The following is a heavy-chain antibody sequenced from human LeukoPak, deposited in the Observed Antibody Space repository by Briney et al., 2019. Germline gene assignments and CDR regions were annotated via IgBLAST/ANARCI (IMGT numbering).Heavy chain of an antibody. CDR3: ARDAGTWGYGYYFDY. CDR2: ISFDGNNI. J-gene: IGHJ4*02. Sequence: GGSLRLSWEASGLTFRVYGRTGVPQPPGKGLEGLQVISFDGNNIYYADSVRGRFTISRDNSKNMLYLQMNSLRAEDTAVYFCARDAGTWGYGYYFDYWGQGTVVTVSS. D-gene: IGHD7-27*01. V-gene: IGHV3-30*03. CDR1: GLTFRVYG.